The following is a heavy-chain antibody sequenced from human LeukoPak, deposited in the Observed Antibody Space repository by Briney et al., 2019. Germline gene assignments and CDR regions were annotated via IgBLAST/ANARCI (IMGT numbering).Heavy chain of an antibody. CDR2: ISSSGNTK. V-gene: IGHV3-48*02. D-gene: IGHD3-3*01. J-gene: IGHJ4*02. CDR1: GFTFSSYN. CDR3: ARVEVVIDY. Sequence: PGGSLRLSCAASGFTFSSYNVNWVSQAPGKGLEWVSYISSSGNTKFYADSVKGRFAISRDNAKNSLYLQMNSLRDEDTAVYYCARVEVVIDYWGQGTLVTVSS.